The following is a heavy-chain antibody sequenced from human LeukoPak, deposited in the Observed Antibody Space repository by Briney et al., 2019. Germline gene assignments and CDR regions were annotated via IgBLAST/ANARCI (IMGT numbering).Heavy chain of an antibody. V-gene: IGHV3-33*06. Sequence: GGSLRLSCAASGFTFSSYGMRWVRQAPGKGLEWVAVIWYDGSNKYYADSVKGRFTISRDNSKNTLYLQMNSLRAEDTAVYYCAKDRITMIVVATEGIDPWGQGTLVTVSS. D-gene: IGHD3-22*01. J-gene: IGHJ5*02. CDR2: IWYDGSNK. CDR1: GFTFSSYG. CDR3: AKDRITMIVVATEGIDP.